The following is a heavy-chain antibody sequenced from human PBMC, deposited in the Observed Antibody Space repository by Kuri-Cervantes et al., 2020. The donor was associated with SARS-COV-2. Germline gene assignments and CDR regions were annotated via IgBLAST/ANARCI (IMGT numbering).Heavy chain of an antibody. J-gene: IGHJ6*02. V-gene: IGHV3-33*08. D-gene: IGHD3-3*01. Sequence: LKISCAASGFTFSSYGMHWVRQAPGKGLEWVTVIWYDGSNKYYADSVKGRFTISRDNSKNTLYLQMNSLRAEDTAVYYCARAEKRTIFGVVNYYYYGMDVWGQGTTVTVSS. CDR3: ARAEKRTIFGVVNYYYYGMDV. CDR2: IWYDGSNK. CDR1: GFTFSSYG.